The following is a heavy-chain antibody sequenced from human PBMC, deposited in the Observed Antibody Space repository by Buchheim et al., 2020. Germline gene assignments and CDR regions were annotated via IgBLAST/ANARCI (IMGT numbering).Heavy chain of an antibody. D-gene: IGHD4-11*01. V-gene: IGHV4-31*03. J-gene: IGHJ6*02. CDR1: GGSINRGGYY. CDR2: IYYTGAT. CDR3: ARDGYNNFGEYFAMDV. Sequence: QMQLQESGPGLVKPLQTLSLTCTVSGGSINRGGYYWSWIRQHSVRGLEWIGYIYYTGATYYSTSLKSRVSISVDMSKNQLSLRVNSVTAADTAVYFCARDGYNNFGEYFAMDVWGQGT.